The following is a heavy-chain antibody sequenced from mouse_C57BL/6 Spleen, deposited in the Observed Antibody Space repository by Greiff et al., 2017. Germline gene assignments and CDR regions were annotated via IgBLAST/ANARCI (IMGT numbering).Heavy chain of an antibody. CDR3: ARGGYGFAY. CDR1: GYTFTSYW. Sequence: QVQLQQPGAELVMPGASVKLSCKASGYTFTSYWMHWVKQRPGQGLGWIGEIDPSDSYTNYNQKFKGKSTLTVDKSSSTAYMQLSSLTSEDSAVYYCARGGYGFAYWGQGTLVTVSA. D-gene: IGHD2-2*01. V-gene: IGHV1-69*01. CDR2: IDPSDSYT. J-gene: IGHJ3*01.